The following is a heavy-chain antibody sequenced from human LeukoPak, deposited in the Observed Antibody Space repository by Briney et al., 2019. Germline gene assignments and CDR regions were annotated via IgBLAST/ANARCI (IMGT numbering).Heavy chain of an antibody. CDR3: ARRSKGTYSPVDY. CDR1: GGSISSSGNY. CDR2: ISYTGST. J-gene: IGHJ4*02. Sequence: SETLSLTCTVSGGSISSSGNYWGWVRQPPGKGLEYIGSISYTGSTYYNPPLKSRITISVDTSNNRFSLRLSSVTAADTAVYYCARRSKGTYSPVDYWGQGTLVTVSS. V-gene: IGHV4-39*01. D-gene: IGHD5-18*01.